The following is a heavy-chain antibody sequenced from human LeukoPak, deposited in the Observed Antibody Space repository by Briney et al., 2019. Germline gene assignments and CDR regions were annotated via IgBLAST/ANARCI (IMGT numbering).Heavy chain of an antibody. CDR1: GGSISSSSYY. V-gene: IGHV4-39*01. J-gene: IGHJ6*02. D-gene: IGHD2-15*01. Sequence: SETLSLTCTVSGGSISSSSYYWGWIRQPPGKGLEWIGSIYYSGSTYYNPSLKSRVTISVDTSKNQFSLKLSSVTAADTAVYYCARRLVCSGGSCHPYYYYGMDIWGQGTTVTVSS. CDR2: IYYSGST. CDR3: ARRLVCSGGSCHPYYYYGMDI.